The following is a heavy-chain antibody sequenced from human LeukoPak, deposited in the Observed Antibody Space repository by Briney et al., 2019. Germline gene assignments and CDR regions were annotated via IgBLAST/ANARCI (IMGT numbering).Heavy chain of an antibody. V-gene: IGHV1-69*02. CDR3: ATDARRSSWYTDAFDI. Sequence: SVKVSCKASGGTFSSYTISWVRQAPGQGLEWMGRIIPILGIANYAQKFQGRVTITADKSTSTAYMELSSLRSEDTAVYYCATDARRSSWYTDAFDIWGQGTMVTVSS. D-gene: IGHD6-13*01. J-gene: IGHJ3*02. CDR1: GGTFSSYT. CDR2: IIPILGIA.